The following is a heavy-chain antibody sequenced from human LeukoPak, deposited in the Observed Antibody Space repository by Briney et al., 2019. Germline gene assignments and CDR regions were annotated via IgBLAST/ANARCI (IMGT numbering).Heavy chain of an antibody. V-gene: IGHV4-59*01. CDR1: GGSISSYY. D-gene: IGHD3-10*01. CDR2: IYYSGST. J-gene: IGHJ5*02. Sequence: SETLSLTCTVSGGSISSYYWSWIRQPPGKGLESIGYIYYSGSTNYNPSLKSRVTISVDTSKNQLSLKLSSVTAADTAVYYCARANVLLWFGELHNWFDPWGQGTLVTVSS. CDR3: ARANVLLWFGELHNWFDP.